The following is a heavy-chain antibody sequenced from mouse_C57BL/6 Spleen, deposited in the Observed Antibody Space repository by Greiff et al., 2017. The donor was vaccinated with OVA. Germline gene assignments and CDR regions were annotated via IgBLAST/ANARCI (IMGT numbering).Heavy chain of an antibody. CDR3: ARGYDDYAMDY. CDR2: ISDGGSYT. CDR1: GFTFSSYA. V-gene: IGHV5-4*03. D-gene: IGHD2-14*01. Sequence: DVKLVESGGGLVKPGGSLKLSCAASGFTFSSYAMSWVRQTPEKRLEWVATISDGGSYTYYPDNVQGRFTISRDNAKNNLYLQMSHLKSEDTAMYYCARGYDDYAMDYWGQGTSVTVSS. J-gene: IGHJ4*01.